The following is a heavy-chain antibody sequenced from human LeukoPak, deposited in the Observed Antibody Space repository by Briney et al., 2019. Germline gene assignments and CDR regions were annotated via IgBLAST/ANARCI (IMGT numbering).Heavy chain of an antibody. CDR2: IYTSGST. Sequence: SETLSLTCTVSGGSISSYYWSWIRQPAGKGLEWIGRIYTSGSTNYNPSLKSRVTMSVDTSKNQFSLKLSSVTAADTAVYYCARDFGRIRLLGVVIVEDWFDPWGQGTLVTVSS. J-gene: IGHJ5*02. CDR1: GGSISSYY. V-gene: IGHV4-4*07. D-gene: IGHD3-3*01. CDR3: ARDFGRIRLLGVVIVEDWFDP.